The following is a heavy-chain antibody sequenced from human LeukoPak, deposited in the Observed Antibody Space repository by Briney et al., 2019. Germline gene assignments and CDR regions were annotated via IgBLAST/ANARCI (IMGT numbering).Heavy chain of an antibody. CDR3: ARVRGIDFWSGSYDY. J-gene: IGHJ4*02. V-gene: IGHV3-7*01. CDR2: IKQDGSEK. CDR1: GFTFSSYW. Sequence: GGSLRLSCAASGFTFSSYWMSWVRQAPGKGLEWVANIKQDGSEKYYVDSVKGRFTFSRDNAKNSLYLQMNSLRAEDTAVYYCARVRGIDFWSGSYDYWGQGTLVTVSS. D-gene: IGHD3-3*01.